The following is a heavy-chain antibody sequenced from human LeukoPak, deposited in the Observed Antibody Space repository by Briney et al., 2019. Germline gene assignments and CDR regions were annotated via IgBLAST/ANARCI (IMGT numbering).Heavy chain of an antibody. V-gene: IGHV1-69*04. CDR1: VSTLCPYS. D-gene: IGHD6-19*01. CDR2: IIPITGNV. Sequence: ASVNDSCKASVSTLCPYSICSVRQVPGQGLEWMGRIIPITGNVNYYQKFKGRVTITADKTTTTAYMELRGLRSEDTAIYYCARALGQWLVRDYYYYNGMDVWGQGTTVTVS. CDR3: ARALGQWLVRDYYYYNGMDV. J-gene: IGHJ6*02.